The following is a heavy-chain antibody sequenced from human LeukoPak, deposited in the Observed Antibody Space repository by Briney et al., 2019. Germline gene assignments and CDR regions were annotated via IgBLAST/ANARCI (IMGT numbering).Heavy chain of an antibody. V-gene: IGHV3-48*03. CDR1: GFTFSSYE. CDR2: ISSSGSTI. J-gene: IGHJ4*02. CDR3: ARGSWYRDLWDHYFDY. Sequence: GGSLRLSCAASGFTFSSYEMNWVRQAPGKGLEGVSYISSSGSTIYYADSVKGRFTISRDNAKNSLYLQMNSLRAEDTAVYYCARGSWYRDLWDHYFDYWGQGTLVTVSS. D-gene: IGHD6-13*01.